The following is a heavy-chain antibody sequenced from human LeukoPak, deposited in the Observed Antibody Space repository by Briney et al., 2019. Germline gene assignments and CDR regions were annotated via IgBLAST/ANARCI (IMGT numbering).Heavy chain of an antibody. V-gene: IGHV4-4*07. CDR3: ARDRIVGATDAFDI. CDR1: GGSISSYY. J-gene: IGHJ3*02. CDR2: IYTSGST. Sequence: SETLSLTCTVSGGSISSYYWSWIRQPAGKGLEWIGRIYTSGSTNYNPSLKSRVTMSVDTSKNQFSLKLSSVTAADTAVYYCARDRIVGATDAFDIWGQGTMVTVFS. D-gene: IGHD1-26*01.